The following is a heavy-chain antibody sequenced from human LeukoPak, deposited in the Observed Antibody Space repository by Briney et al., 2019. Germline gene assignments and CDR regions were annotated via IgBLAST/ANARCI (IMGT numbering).Heavy chain of an antibody. Sequence: GGSLRLSCAASGFTFSSYAMSWVRQAPGKGLEWVSAISYSGGSTYYADSVKGRFTISRDNSKNTLYLQMNSLRAEDTAVYYCAKTLSPYVYGDYWGQGTLVTVSS. CDR2: ISYSGGST. CDR3: AKTLSPYVYGDY. J-gene: IGHJ4*02. V-gene: IGHV3-23*01. D-gene: IGHD5/OR15-5a*01. CDR1: GFTFSSYA.